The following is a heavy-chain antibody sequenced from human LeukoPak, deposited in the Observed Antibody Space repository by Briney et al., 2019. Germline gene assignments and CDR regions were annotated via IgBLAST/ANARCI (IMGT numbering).Heavy chain of an antibody. CDR3: AKWANGYNELDY. V-gene: IGHV3-43*02. J-gene: IGHJ4*02. CDR1: GFTFDDYA. Sequence: GGSLRLSCAASGFTFDDYAMHWVRQAPGKGLEWVSLISGDGGSTYYADSVKGRFTISSDNSKNSLYLQMNSLRTEDTALYYYAKWANGYNELDYWGQGTLVTVSS. CDR2: ISGDGGST. D-gene: IGHD5-24*01.